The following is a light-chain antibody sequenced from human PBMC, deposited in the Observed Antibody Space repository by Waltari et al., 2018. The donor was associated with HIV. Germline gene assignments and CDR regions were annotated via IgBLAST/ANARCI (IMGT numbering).Light chain of an antibody. CDR2: WAS. CDR3: QQYYSPPLT. CDR1: QSVLYSSNNKNY. J-gene: IGKJ4*01. V-gene: IGKV4-1*01. Sequence: IVMTQSPDSLAVSLGERATINCKSSQSVLYSSNNKNYLAWYQQKPGQPPILLIYWASTRESGVPDRFSGSGSGTDFTLTISSLQAEDVAIYYCQQYYSPPLTFGGGTKVEIK.